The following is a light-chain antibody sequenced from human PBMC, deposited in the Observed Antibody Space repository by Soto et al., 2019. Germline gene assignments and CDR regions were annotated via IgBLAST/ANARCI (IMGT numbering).Light chain of an antibody. Sequence: DVVLTQSPLSLPVALGQPASISCRSSQSLVFSDGNTYLNWFQQRPGQSPRRLIYKVSNRDSGAPDGLGGGGSGGDFTLKISRGGAGDVGVYYCIQGTRGLGRLGQGTKGNIK. CDR3: IQGTRGLGR. CDR1: QSLVFSDGNTY. J-gene: IGKJ1*01. CDR2: KVS. V-gene: IGKV2-30*01.